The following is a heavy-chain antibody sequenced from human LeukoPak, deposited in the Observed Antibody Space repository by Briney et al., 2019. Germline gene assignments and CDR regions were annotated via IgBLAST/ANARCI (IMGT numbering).Heavy chain of an antibody. J-gene: IGHJ6*02. Sequence: RGSLRLSCAASGFTFSNYAMHWVRQAPGKGLEYVSAISTNGSSTYYANSVKGRFTISRDNSKNTLYLQRGSLRAEDMAVYYCARGVGSLVYYYGMGVWGQGTPVTVSS. D-gene: IGHD3-16*01. CDR2: ISTNGSST. V-gene: IGHV3-64*01. CDR1: GFTFSNYA. CDR3: ARGVGSLVYYYGMGV.